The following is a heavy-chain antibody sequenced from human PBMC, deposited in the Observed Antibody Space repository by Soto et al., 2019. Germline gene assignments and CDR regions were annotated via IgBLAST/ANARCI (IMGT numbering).Heavy chain of an antibody. V-gene: IGHV2-5*02. CDR2: IYWDNDK. CDR1: GFSLRASGVG. D-gene: IGHD2-21*02. Sequence: QITLKESGPTLVKPTQTLTLTCTFSGFSLRASGVGVGWIRQPPGKALEWLALIYWDNDKRYSPSLKSRLTTTKDTSENQVILTMTNMDPVDTGKYYCAPSRRGGDCLQSYASHYYYGVDVWGKGTTVTVSS. CDR3: APSRRGGDCLQSYASHYYYGVDV. J-gene: IGHJ6*04.